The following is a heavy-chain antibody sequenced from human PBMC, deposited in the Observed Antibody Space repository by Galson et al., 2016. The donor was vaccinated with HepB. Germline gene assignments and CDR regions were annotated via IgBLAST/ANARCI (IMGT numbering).Heavy chain of an antibody. V-gene: IGHV2-5*02. D-gene: IGHD3-10*01. CDR2: IYWDDDK. Sequence: PALVKPTQTLTLTCTFSGFSLSTTAVGVGWIRQPPGKALEWLAVIYWDDDKRYSPSLKNRLTITKGTSKNRVVLTMTNVDPVDTATYYCAHRRGPTVREDTNWFDPWGQGTVVSVSS. CDR3: AHRRGPTVREDTNWFDP. CDR1: GFSLSTTAVG. J-gene: IGHJ5*02.